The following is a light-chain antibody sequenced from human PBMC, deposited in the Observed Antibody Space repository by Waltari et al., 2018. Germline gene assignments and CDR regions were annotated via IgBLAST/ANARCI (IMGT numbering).Light chain of an antibody. J-gene: IGKJ1*01. Sequence: DIQMTPSPSTLSASAGDRVTITCRASQYIDSCLAWYQQKPGKAPKLLIYKASNLESGVPSRFSASGSGTEFTLTISSLQPDDFATYYCQQYYVFATFGQGTKVEIK. CDR3: QQYYVFAT. CDR1: QYIDSC. V-gene: IGKV1-5*03. CDR2: KAS.